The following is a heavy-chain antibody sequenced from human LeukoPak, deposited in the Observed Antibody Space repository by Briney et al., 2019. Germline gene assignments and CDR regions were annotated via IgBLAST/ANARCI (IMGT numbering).Heavy chain of an antibody. CDR2: IGTYNGDT. CDR3: ARDRGYNSDTFDI. CDR1: GYTFTSYG. J-gene: IGHJ3*02. Sequence: ASVKVSCMASGYTFTSYGVSWVRQAPGQGLEWMGWIGTYNGDTNYAQNLQGRVTMTTDTSTRTAYMELRSLRSDDTAVYYCARDRGYNSDTFDIWGQGTMVTVSS. V-gene: IGHV1-18*01. D-gene: IGHD5-24*01.